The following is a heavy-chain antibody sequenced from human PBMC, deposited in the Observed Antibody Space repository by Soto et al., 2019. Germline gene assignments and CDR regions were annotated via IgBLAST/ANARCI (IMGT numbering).Heavy chain of an antibody. Sequence: PGGSLRLSCSASGFTLTNFVMHWVRQAPGKGLEWVSTISVSGTYTYYADSVKGRFTISRDNSKNTVYLQMKSLRADDTAMYYCATRHLEHCSGGTCNPSDFWGQGTLVTVSS. V-gene: IGHV3-23*01. CDR3: ATRHLEHCSGGTCNPSDF. CDR1: GFTLTNFV. CDR2: ISVSGTYT. J-gene: IGHJ4*02. D-gene: IGHD2-15*01.